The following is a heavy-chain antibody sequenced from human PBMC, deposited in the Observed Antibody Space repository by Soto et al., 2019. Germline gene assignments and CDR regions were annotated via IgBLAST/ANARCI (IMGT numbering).Heavy chain of an antibody. CDR2: IYYSGST. Sequence: SETLSLTCTVSGSSISSGGYYWSGIRQHPGKGLEWIGYIYYSGSTYYNPSLKSRVTISVDTSKNQFSLKLSSVTAADTAVYYCARDFTDSSGPTLGMGVWGQGTTVTVSS. CDR1: GSSISSGGYY. V-gene: IGHV4-31*03. D-gene: IGHD6-19*01. J-gene: IGHJ6*02. CDR3: ARDFTDSSGPTLGMGV.